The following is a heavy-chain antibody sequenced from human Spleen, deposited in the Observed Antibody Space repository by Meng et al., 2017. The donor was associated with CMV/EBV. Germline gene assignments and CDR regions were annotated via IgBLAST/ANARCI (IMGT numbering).Heavy chain of an antibody. Sequence: TVSIDANNGGQHATGEGLEWMGSITPVIGVPTYEETFQGGVTLTADKTTSTAYIELNSLRSDDTAVYYGTRGESYDSSGYYYRWFDPWGQGTLVTVSS. CDR1: TVSIDA. V-gene: IGHV1-69*04. D-gene: IGHD3-22*01. CDR3: TRGESYDSSGYYYRWFDP. CDR2: ITPVIGVP. J-gene: IGHJ5*02.